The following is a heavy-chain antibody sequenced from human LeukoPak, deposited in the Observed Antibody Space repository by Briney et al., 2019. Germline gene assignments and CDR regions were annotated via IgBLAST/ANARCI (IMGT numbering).Heavy chain of an antibody. CDR1: GLPLRSYA. D-gene: IGHD6-19*01. CDR2: VRGTGYDT. Sequence: AGSLTLTYAASGLPLRSYALRWVRQAPGKGLEWVSAVRGTGYDTYYAISVKGRFTISRDRSKNTLYLQMNGLRADDTAVYHCLKSRSVEDGFD. V-gene: IGHV3-23*01. CDR3: LKSRSVEDGFD. J-gene: IGHJ3*02.